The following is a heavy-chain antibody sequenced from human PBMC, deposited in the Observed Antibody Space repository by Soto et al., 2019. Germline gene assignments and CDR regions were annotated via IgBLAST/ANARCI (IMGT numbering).Heavy chain of an antibody. J-gene: IGHJ5*02. D-gene: IGHD6-25*01. CDR2: FDPEDGET. CDR3: ATIIPEGAAFDP. CDR1: GYTLTELS. Sequence: ASVKVSCKVSGYTLTELSMHWVRQAPGKGLEWMGGFDPEDGETIYAQKFPGRVTMTEDTSTDTAYMELSSLRSEDTAVYYCATIIPEGAAFDPWGQGTLVTVSS. V-gene: IGHV1-24*01.